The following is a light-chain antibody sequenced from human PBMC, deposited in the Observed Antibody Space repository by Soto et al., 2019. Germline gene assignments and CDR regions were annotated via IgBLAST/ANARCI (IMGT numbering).Light chain of an antibody. Sequence: QSALTQPASVSGSPGQSITISCTGTSSDVGSENLFSWYQQHPGKAPKLMIYEGSKRPSGVSNRFSGSKSGNTASLTISGLHAEVEADYYCCSYAGSSTWVFGGGTKVTVL. J-gene: IGLJ3*02. V-gene: IGLV2-23*01. CDR3: CSYAGSSTWV. CDR2: EGS. CDR1: SSDVGSENL.